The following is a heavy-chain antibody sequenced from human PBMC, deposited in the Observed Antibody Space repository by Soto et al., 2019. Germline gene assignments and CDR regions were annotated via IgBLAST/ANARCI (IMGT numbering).Heavy chain of an antibody. CDR1: GFTFSGSA. Sequence: GGSLRLSCAASGFTFSGSAMHWVRQASGKGLEWVGRIRSKANSYATAYAASVKGRFTISRDDSKNTAYLQMNSLKTEDTAVYYCTIPPRFLEWLSDYYYYYYMDVWGKGTTVTVSS. V-gene: IGHV3-73*01. CDR3: TIPPRFLEWLSDYYYYYYMDV. CDR2: IRSKANSYAT. J-gene: IGHJ6*03. D-gene: IGHD3-3*01.